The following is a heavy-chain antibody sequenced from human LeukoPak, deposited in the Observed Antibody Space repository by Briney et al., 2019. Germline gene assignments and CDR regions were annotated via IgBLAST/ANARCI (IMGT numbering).Heavy chain of an antibody. CDR1: GFTFNNYG. V-gene: IGHV3-30*18. Sequence: GGSLRLSCAASGFTFNNYGMHWVRQAPGKGLEWLAVISNDGNDKYYADSVKGRITISRDNSKNTLYLQMISLRAEDTAVYYCAKDYYYSSGSYFDYWGQGTLVTVSS. CDR3: AKDYYYSSGSYFDY. J-gene: IGHJ4*02. CDR2: ISNDGNDK. D-gene: IGHD3-22*01.